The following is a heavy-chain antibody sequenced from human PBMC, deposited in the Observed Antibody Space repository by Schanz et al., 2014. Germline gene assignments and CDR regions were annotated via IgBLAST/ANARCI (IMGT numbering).Heavy chain of an antibody. D-gene: IGHD2-15*01. V-gene: IGHV3-11*01. CDR3: AKGMGYCSGGTCCDCYYYGLDA. CDR1: GFTFSDHY. Sequence: VQLLESGGGLVQPGGSLRLSCAASGFTFSDHYMDWVRQAPGKGLEWVAYISSSGTTIYYADSVKGRFTIARDNAKNSRYLQMNSLRAEDTAVFYCAKGMGYCSGGTCCDCYYYGLDAWGQGTTVTVSS. J-gene: IGHJ6*02. CDR2: ISSSGTTI.